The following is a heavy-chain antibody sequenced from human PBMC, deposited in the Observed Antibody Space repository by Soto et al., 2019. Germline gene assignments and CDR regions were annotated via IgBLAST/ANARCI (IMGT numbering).Heavy chain of an antibody. CDR1: GFTFSSYA. Sequence: GGSLRLSCAASGFTFSSYAMSWVRQAPGKGLEWVSAISGSGGSTYYADSVKGRFTISRDNSKDTLYLQMNSLRAEDTAVYYCANPELAYGDKGHYYYYYGMDVWGQGTTVTVSS. J-gene: IGHJ6*02. D-gene: IGHD4-17*01. CDR2: ISGSGGST. V-gene: IGHV3-23*01. CDR3: ANPELAYGDKGHYYYYYGMDV.